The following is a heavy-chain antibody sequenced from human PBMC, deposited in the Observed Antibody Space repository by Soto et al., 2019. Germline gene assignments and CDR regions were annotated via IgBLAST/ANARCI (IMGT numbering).Heavy chain of an antibody. CDR2: IEGSGATT. Sequence: EVQVLESGGGLVQPGGSLRLSCAASGFTFSSNDMTWVRQAPGKGLEWVSTIEGSGATTYYADFVEGRFTVSRDNSKNTVYVQMNNLRADDTALYYCAKNSGWFDSWGQGTLVTVSS. V-gene: IGHV3-23*01. CDR3: AKNSGWFDS. J-gene: IGHJ5*01. CDR1: GFTFSSND. D-gene: IGHD3-10*01.